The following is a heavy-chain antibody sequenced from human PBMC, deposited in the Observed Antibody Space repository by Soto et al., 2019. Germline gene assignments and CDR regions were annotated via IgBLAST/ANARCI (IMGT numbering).Heavy chain of an antibody. D-gene: IGHD3-22*01. CDR2: IIPIFGTA. Sequence: QVQLVQSGAEVKKPGSSVKVSCKASGGTFSSYAISWVRQAPGQGLEWMGGIIPIFGTANYAQKFQGRVTITADESTSTAYMELSSLRSEDTAVYYCARDVREMSQYYYDSSGYYYNWFDPWGQGTLVTVSS. CDR1: GGTFSSYA. V-gene: IGHV1-69*01. J-gene: IGHJ5*02. CDR3: ARDVREMSQYYYDSSGYYYNWFDP.